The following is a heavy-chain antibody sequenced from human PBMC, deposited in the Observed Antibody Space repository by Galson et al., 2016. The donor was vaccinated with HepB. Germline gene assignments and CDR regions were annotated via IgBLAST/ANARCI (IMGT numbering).Heavy chain of an antibody. V-gene: IGHV5-51*01. CDR3: ARLYGSGSHLFDY. CDR2: IYPGDSDS. Sequence: GWVRQMPGRGLEWMGSIYPGDSDSTYSPSFQGQVTISVDKSIDTAYLQWSSLKASDTAMYYCARLYGSGSHLFDYWGQGTLLTVSS. J-gene: IGHJ4*02. D-gene: IGHD3-10*01.